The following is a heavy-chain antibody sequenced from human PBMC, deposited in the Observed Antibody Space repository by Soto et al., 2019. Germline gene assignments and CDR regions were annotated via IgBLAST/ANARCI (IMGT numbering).Heavy chain of an antibody. D-gene: IGHD2-21*02. J-gene: IGHJ1*01. CDR1: GYSFTSYW. Sequence: PGESLKISCKGSGYSFTSYWISWVRQMPGKGLEWMGRIDPSDSYTNYSPSFQGHVTISADKSISTAYLQWSSLKASDTAMYYCAGHRTPYCGGDCYVSQHWGQGTLVTVSS. CDR2: IDPSDSYT. V-gene: IGHV5-10-1*01. CDR3: AGHRTPYCGGDCYVSQH.